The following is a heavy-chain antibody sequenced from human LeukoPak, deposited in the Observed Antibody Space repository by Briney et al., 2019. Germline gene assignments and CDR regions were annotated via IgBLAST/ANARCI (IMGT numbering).Heavy chain of an antibody. D-gene: IGHD3-10*01. Sequence: ASVKVSCKASGYTFTSHYIHWVRQAPGQGLEWMGIITPSAGSTDYAQTFQGRVTLTRDTSTSTVYMELSSLRSEDTAVYYCARSDYYGSGSFDYWGQGTLVTVSS. V-gene: IGHV1-46*01. CDR2: ITPSAGST. J-gene: IGHJ4*02. CDR1: GYTFTSHY. CDR3: ARSDYYGSGSFDY.